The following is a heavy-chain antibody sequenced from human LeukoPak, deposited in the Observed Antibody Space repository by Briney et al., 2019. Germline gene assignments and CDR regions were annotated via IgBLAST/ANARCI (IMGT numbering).Heavy chain of an antibody. D-gene: IGHD3/OR15-3a*01. CDR1: GFPFSSHG. V-gene: IGHV3-23*01. J-gene: IGHJ2*01. Sequence: GGSLRLSCAASGFPFSSHGMSWVRQAPGKGPEWVSSISSGSDYTFYADSVRGRFTIFRDNSKNTMYLQMSSLRVGDTAVYYCAKIGVIGHWYYDLWGRGTLVTVSS. CDR2: ISSGSDYT. CDR3: AKIGVIGHWYYDL.